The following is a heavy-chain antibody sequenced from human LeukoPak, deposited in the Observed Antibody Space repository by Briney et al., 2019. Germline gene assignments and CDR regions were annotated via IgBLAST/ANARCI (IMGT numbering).Heavy chain of an antibody. V-gene: IGHV1-8*03. CDR3: ARGRREVATEDYYFDY. CDR1: GYTFTSYD. J-gene: IGHJ4*02. Sequence: ASVKVSCKASGYTFTSYDINWVRQATGQGLEWMGWMNPNSGNTGYAQKFQGRVTITRNTSISTAYMELSSLRSEDTAVYYCARGRREVATEDYYFDYRGQGTLVTVSS. D-gene: IGHD5-12*01. CDR2: MNPNSGNT.